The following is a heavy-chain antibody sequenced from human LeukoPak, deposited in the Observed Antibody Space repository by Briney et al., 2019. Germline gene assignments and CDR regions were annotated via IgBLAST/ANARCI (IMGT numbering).Heavy chain of an antibody. D-gene: IGHD1-14*01. CDR1: GFSFDDYA. Sequence: GGSLRLSCAASGFSFDDYAMHWLRQAPGKGLQWVSGISWNSGSEGYADSVKGRFTISRDNAKNSLYLQMNSLRAEDTAVYYCAKVPKNRPCWGQGTLVTVSS. CDR3: AKVPKNRPC. CDR2: ISWNSGSE. V-gene: IGHV3-9*01. J-gene: IGHJ4*02.